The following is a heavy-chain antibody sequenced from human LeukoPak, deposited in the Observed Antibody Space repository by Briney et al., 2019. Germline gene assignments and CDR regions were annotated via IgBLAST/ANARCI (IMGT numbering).Heavy chain of an antibody. V-gene: IGHV3-30*02. CDR3: ARDLAVGANV. Sequence: GGSLRLSCAGSGFSFSSYGMHWVRQAPGKGLEWMAFIRSDGSNKYYADSVKGRFTISRDNSKNTLYLQMNSLRAEDTAVYYCARDLAVGANVWGQGTLVTVSS. CDR1: GFSFSSYG. CDR2: IRSDGSNK. J-gene: IGHJ4*02. D-gene: IGHD1-26*01.